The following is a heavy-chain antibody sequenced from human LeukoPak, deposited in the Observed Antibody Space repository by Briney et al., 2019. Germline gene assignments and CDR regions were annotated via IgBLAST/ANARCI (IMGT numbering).Heavy chain of an antibody. CDR3: ARGDSWYNWFDP. Sequence: ASVKVSCKASGYTLTGYYMHWVRQAPGQGLEWMGWINPNSGGTNYAQRFQGRVTMTRDTSISTAYMELSRLRSDDTAVYYCARGDSWYNWFDPWGQGTLVTVSS. D-gene: IGHD2-15*01. CDR1: GYTLTGYY. V-gene: IGHV1-2*02. J-gene: IGHJ5*02. CDR2: INPNSGGT.